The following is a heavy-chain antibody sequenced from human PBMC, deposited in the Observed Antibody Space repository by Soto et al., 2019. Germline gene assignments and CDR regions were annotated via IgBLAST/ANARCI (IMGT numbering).Heavy chain of an antibody. D-gene: IGHD6-13*01. J-gene: IGHJ4*02. CDR3: AKDMAAAGFFDY. Sequence: PGGSLRLSCAASGSTFSSSEMHWVRQAPGKGLEWVSYISKSSSVIYYADSVKGRFTISRDNAKNLLYLQMNSLRAEDTAVYYCAKDMAAAGFFDYWGQGTLVTVSS. CDR1: GSTFSSSE. V-gene: IGHV3-48*03. CDR2: ISKSSSVI.